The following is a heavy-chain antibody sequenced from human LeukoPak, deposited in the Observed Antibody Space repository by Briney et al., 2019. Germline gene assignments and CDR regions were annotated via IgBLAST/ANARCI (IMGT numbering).Heavy chain of an antibody. V-gene: IGHV4-39*01. CDR3: ARGPIKLELNY. CDR1: GGSISSSSYY. J-gene: IGHJ4*02. D-gene: IGHD1-7*01. CDR2: IYYSGST. Sequence: PSETLSLTCTVSGGSISSSSYYWGWIRQPPGKGLEWIGSIYYSGSTYYNPSLKSRVTISVDTSKNQFSLKLSSVTAADTAVYYCARGPIKLELNYWGQGTLVTVSS.